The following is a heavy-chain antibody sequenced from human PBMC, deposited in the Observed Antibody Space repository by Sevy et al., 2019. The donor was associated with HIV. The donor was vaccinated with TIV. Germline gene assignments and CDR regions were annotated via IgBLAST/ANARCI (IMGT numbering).Heavy chain of an antibody. CDR2: IDPKSGGT. CDR3: AREFYDSWSGPIDFFYGMDV. V-gene: IGHV1-2*02. CDR1: GYTFTDYY. J-gene: IGHJ6*02. D-gene: IGHD3-3*01. Sequence: ASVKVSCKASGYTFTDYYTHWVRQAPGQGLEWMGWIDPKSGGTKYEQKFKGRITMTRDTSISTAYLELSRLRSDDTAVYLCAREFYDSWSGPIDFFYGMDVWGQGTTVTVSS.